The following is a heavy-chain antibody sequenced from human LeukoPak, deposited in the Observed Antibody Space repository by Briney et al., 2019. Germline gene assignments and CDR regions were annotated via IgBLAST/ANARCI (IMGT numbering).Heavy chain of an antibody. Sequence: PSQTLSLTCTVSGGSISSGGYYWSWIRQHPGKGLEWIGYIYYSGSTYYNPSLKSLVTISVDTSKNQFSLKLSSVTAADTAVYYCARSQYYYDSSGWLFDYWGQGTLVTVSS. D-gene: IGHD3-22*01. CDR2: IYYSGST. V-gene: IGHV4-31*01. CDR3: ARSQYYYDSSGWLFDY. J-gene: IGHJ4*02. CDR1: GGSISSGGYY.